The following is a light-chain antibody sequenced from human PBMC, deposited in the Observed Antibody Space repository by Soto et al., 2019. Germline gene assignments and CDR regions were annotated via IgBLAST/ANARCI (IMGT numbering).Light chain of an antibody. CDR2: GAS. CDR1: QSVSSN. J-gene: IGKJ5*01. CDR3: QQYNNWPYT. V-gene: IGKV3-15*01. Sequence: EIVLTQSPATLSLSPGERATLSCRASQSVSSNLAWYQHKPGQAPRLLIYGASTRATGIPARFSGSGSGTEFTLTISGLQSEDFAVYNCQQYNNWPYTFGQGTRLEIK.